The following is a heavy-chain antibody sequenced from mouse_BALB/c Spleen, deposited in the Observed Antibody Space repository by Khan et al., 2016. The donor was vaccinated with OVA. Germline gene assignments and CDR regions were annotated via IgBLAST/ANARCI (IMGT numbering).Heavy chain of an antibody. CDR3: ASHLTGSFAY. CDR1: GFTFSSYS. J-gene: IGHJ3*01. CDR2: ISSGGDYT. D-gene: IGHD4-1*01. V-gene: IGHV5-6*01. Sequence: EVELVESGGDLVKPGGSLKLSCAASGFTFSSYSMSWVRQTPDKRLEWVATISSGGDYTYYPDSVKGRFTISRDNAKNTLYLQMSSLKSADTAMCYCASHLTGSFAYWGQGTLVTVSA.